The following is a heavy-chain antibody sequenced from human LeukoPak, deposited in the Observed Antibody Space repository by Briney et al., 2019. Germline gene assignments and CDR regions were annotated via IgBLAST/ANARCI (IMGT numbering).Heavy chain of an antibody. D-gene: IGHD3-3*01. Sequence: SETLSLTCTVSGGSISSGGYYWSWVRQHPEKGLEWIGRIYTSGSTNYNPSLKSRVTMSVDTSKNQFSLKLSSVTAADTAVYYCARGGGYYDYYYGMDVWGQGTTVTVSS. CDR3: ARGGGYYDYYYGMDV. CDR2: IYTSGST. J-gene: IGHJ6*02. V-gene: IGHV4-61*02. CDR1: GGSISSGGYY.